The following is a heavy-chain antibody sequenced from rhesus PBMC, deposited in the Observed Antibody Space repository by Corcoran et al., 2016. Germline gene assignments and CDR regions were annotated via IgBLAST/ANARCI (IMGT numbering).Heavy chain of an antibody. Sequence: QLQLQESGPGLVKPSETLSLTCAVSGGSISSNYWSWIRQPPGTGLEWIGRISGSGGRPDYNPTLKSRVTISTDTSKNQFSLKLSSVTAADTAVYYCARDPYYEDDYGYYDYWGQGVLVTVSS. D-gene: IGHD3-9*01. CDR3: ARDPYYEDDYGYYDY. CDR1: GGSISSNY. CDR2: ISGSGGRP. J-gene: IGHJ4*01. V-gene: IGHV4-173*01.